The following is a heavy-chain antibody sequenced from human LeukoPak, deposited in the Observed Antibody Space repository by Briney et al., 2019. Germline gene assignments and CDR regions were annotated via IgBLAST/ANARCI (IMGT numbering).Heavy chain of an antibody. CDR1: GGSFSGYY. J-gene: IGHJ4*02. CDR2: INHSGST. D-gene: IGHD2-15*01. CDR3: ARLAALSDN. V-gene: IGHV4-34*01. Sequence: SETLSLTCAVYGGSFSGYYWSWIRQPPGKGLEWIGEINHSGSTNYNPSLESRVTISVDTSKNQFSLKLSSVTAADTAVYFCARLAALSDNWGQGTLVTVSS.